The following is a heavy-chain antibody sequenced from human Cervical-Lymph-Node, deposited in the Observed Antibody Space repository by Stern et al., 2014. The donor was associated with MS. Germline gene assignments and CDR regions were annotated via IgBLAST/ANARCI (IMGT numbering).Heavy chain of an antibody. Sequence: QVQLVQSGGGVVQPGRSLRLSCAASGFTFKSYTMQWVRQAPGKGLEWVAVVTYNGTNKYYADSVKGRFTISRDNSKNTLFLQMNSLRPEDSAVYYCAKYAQSFDSWGQGTLVTVSS. CDR1: GFTFKSYT. J-gene: IGHJ4*02. V-gene: IGHV3-30*14. CDR2: VTYNGTNK. D-gene: IGHD2-2*01. CDR3: AKYAQSFDS.